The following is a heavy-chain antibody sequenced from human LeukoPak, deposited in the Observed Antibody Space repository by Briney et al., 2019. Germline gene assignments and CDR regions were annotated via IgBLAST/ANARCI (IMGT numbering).Heavy chain of an antibody. D-gene: IGHD3-22*01. CDR1: GFTFSSYG. Sequence: RGTLRLSCAPAGFTFSSYGMSWVRQAPGKGLEWVSATSGSGGSTYYADSVKGRFTISRDNAKHSLYLQMNSLRAEDTAVYYCALKGYYYDSYVDDYWGQGTLVTVSS. CDR2: TSGSGGST. J-gene: IGHJ4*02. V-gene: IGHV3-23*01. CDR3: ALKGYYYDSYVDDY.